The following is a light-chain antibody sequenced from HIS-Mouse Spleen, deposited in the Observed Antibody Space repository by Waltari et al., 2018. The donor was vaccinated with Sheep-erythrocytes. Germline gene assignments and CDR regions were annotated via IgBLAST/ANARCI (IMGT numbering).Light chain of an antibody. J-gene: IGLJ2*01. CDR3: QAWDSSTVV. Sequence: YELTQPPSVSVSPGQTASITCSGDKLGDKYACWYQQKPGQSPVLVIYQDSKRPSGIPGRFSGSNSGNTANLTISGTQAMDEADYYCQAWDSSTVVFGGGTKLTVL. V-gene: IGLV3-1*01. CDR1: KLGDKY. CDR2: QDS.